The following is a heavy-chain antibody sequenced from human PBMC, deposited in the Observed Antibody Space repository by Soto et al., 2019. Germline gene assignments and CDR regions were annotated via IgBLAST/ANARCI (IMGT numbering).Heavy chain of an antibody. V-gene: IGHV3-9*01. J-gene: IGHJ4*02. Sequence: PGGSLRLSCAASGFTFDDYALHWVRQAPGSGLEWVAGINWNGKTLGYADSLKGRFAISRDNATNCLFLDLNSLTVEDTALYYCAKDIVPGIYSGNFYHWGPVTLVTVSS. D-gene: IGHD1-7*01. CDR3: AKDIVPGIYSGNFYH. CDR2: INWNGKTL. CDR1: GFTFDDYA.